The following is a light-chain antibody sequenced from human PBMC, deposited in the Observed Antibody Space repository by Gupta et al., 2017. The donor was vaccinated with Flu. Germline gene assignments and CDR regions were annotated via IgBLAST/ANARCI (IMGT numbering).Light chain of an antibody. J-gene: IGKJ1*01. CDR1: QSIGSS. CDR3: HQSSSLPQT. CDR2: YAS. Sequence: ELVLTQSPDFQSVTPKEKVTITCRASQSIGSSLHWYQQKPDQTPKLLIKYASQSFSGVPSRFSGSGSGTYFTLTIGSLAAEDAVTYYFHQSSSLPQTFGQGTKVEIK. V-gene: IGKV6-21*01.